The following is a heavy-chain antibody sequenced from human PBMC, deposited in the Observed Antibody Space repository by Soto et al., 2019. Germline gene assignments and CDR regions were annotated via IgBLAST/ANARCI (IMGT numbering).Heavy chain of an antibody. D-gene: IGHD3-10*01. CDR1: GYTFTSYG. V-gene: IGHV1-69*04. Sequence: SVKVSCKASGYTFTSYGISWVRQAPGQGLEWMGRIIPILGIANYAQKFQGRVTITADKSTSTAYMELSSLRSEDTAVYYCARDRTEYYGSGSYYDPWGQGTLVTVSS. CDR3: ARDRTEYYGSGSYYDP. J-gene: IGHJ5*02. CDR2: IIPILGIA.